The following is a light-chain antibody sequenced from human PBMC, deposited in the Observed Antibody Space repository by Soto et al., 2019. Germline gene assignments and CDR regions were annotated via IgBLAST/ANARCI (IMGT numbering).Light chain of an antibody. V-gene: IGKV1-5*01. CDR2: DAS. CDR3: LQYNGYYRT. Sequence: DIQMTQSPSTLSASVGDTVTITCRASQTISGWLALYQQRPGKAPNLLIFDASTLESGVPSRFSGSGSGTTFTLTISSLQSDDFATYYCLQYNGYYRTFGQGTKVEIK. CDR1: QTISGW. J-gene: IGKJ1*01.